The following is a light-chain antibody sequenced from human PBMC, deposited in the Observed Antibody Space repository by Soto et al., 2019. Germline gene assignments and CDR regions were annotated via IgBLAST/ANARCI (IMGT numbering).Light chain of an antibody. J-gene: IGKJ1*01. Sequence: EIVLTQSPGTLSLSPGERATLSCRATQSVTSNLAWYQQKPGQAPRLLIYGASTRATGIPARFSGSGSGTEFTLTISSLQSEDFAVYYCQQYNNWPVTFGQGTKVDI. CDR2: GAS. CDR3: QQYNNWPVT. CDR1: QSVTSN. V-gene: IGKV3-15*01.